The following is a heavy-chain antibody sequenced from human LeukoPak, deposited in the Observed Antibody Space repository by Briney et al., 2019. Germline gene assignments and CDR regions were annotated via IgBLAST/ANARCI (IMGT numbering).Heavy chain of an antibody. V-gene: IGHV1-69*05. CDR3: ANSHYGDYELG. Sequence: SVKVSCKASGYTFTSYHINWVRQAPGQGLEWMGRIIPIFGTANYAQKFQGRVTITTDESTSTAYMELSSLRSEDTAVYYCANSHYGDYELGWGQGTLVTVSS. CDR2: IIPIFGTA. J-gene: IGHJ4*02. D-gene: IGHD4-17*01. CDR1: GYTFTSYH.